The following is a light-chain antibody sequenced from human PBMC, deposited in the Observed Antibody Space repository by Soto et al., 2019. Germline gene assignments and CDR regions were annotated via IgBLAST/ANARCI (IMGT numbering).Light chain of an antibody. Sequence: EIMMTQSPATVSMSPGERATLSCRASQSVRNHLAWYQHKPGQVPRLLIYSASTRATGIPARFSGSGSGTEFTLTISSLQSEDSAVYYCQQYDVWPPITFGQGTRLEIK. CDR2: SAS. CDR3: QQYDVWPPIT. V-gene: IGKV3-15*01. CDR1: QSVRNH. J-gene: IGKJ5*01.